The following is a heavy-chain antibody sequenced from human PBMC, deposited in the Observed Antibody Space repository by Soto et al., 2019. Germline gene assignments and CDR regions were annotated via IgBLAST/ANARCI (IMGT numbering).Heavy chain of an antibody. CDR1: GGSISSGDYY. V-gene: IGHV4-30-4*01. J-gene: IGHJ4*02. CDR2: IYYSGST. D-gene: IGHD4-17*01. CDR3: ARGADYGDYFY. Sequence: SETLSLTCTVSGGSISSGDYYWSWIRQPPGKGLEWIGYIYYSGSTYYNPSLKSRVTISVDTSKNQFSLKLSSVTAADTAVYYCARGADYGDYFYWGQGTLVTVSS.